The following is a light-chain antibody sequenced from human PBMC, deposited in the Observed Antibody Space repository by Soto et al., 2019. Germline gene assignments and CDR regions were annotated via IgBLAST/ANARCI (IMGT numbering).Light chain of an antibody. CDR3: QVWDARSEHYV. CDR2: DDS. CDR1: SIGSKS. J-gene: IGLJ1*01. Sequence: SYELTQSPSVSVAPGQTVTITCGGSSIGSKSVHWYQQRPGQAPVLVVYDDSDRRSGIPERFSGSNSGSTATLTITRVEAGDEADYHCQVWDARSEHYVFGPGTKLT. V-gene: IGLV3-21*02.